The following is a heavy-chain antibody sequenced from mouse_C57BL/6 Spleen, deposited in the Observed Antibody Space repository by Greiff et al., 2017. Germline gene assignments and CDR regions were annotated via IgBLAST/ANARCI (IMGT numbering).Heavy chain of an antibody. CDR2: ISYDGSN. CDR1: GYSITSGYY. Sequence: ESGPGLVKPSQSLSLTCSVTGYSITSGYYWNWIRQFPGNKLEWMGYISYDGSNNYNPSLKNRISITRDTSKNQFFLKLNSVTTEDTATYYCARDGYGSSSSWFAYWGQGTLVTVSA. CDR3: ARDGYGSSSSWFAY. J-gene: IGHJ3*01. D-gene: IGHD1-1*01. V-gene: IGHV3-6*01.